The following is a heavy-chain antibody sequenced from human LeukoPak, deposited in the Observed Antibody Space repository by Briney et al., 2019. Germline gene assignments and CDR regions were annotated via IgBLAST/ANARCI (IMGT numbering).Heavy chain of an antibody. J-gene: IGHJ3*02. Sequence: ASVKVSCKASGYTFTSYYMHWVRQAPGQGLEWMGIINPSGGSTSYAQKFQGRVTMTRDMSTSTVYMELRSLRSDDTAVYYCARLAPLGYCSSTSCYIRAFDIWGQGTMVTVSS. CDR1: GYTFTSYY. D-gene: IGHD2-2*03. CDR3: ARLAPLGYCSSTSCYIRAFDI. CDR2: INPSGGST. V-gene: IGHV1-46*01.